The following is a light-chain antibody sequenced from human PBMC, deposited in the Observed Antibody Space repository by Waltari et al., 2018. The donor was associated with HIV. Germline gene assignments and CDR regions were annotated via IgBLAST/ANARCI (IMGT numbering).Light chain of an antibody. V-gene: IGLV1-44*01. CDR1: SSNIGGNA. CDR2: SNI. J-gene: IGLJ2*01. CDR3: GSWDDSLNDHVV. Sequence: QSVLTQPPSASGALGQRVSIFCSGSSSNIGGNAVNWYQQLPGTAPKLLISSNIQRRSGVPDRFSASKSGTSASLAISGLQSEDEADYYCGSWDDSLNDHVVFGGGTKLTVL.